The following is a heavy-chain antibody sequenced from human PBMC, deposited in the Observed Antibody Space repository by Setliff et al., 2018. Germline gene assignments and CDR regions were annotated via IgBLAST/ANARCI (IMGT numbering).Heavy chain of an antibody. CDR3: AGGPQKDAFDI. CDR2: ISAYNGNT. V-gene: IGHV1-18*04. CDR1: GYTFTNYH. J-gene: IGHJ3*02. Sequence: ASVKVSCKASGYTFTNYHMHWVRQAPGQGLEWMGWISAYNGNTNYAQKLQGRVTMTTDTSTSTAYMELRSLRSDDTAVYYCAGGPQKDAFDIWGQGTMVTVSS. D-gene: IGHD1-26*01.